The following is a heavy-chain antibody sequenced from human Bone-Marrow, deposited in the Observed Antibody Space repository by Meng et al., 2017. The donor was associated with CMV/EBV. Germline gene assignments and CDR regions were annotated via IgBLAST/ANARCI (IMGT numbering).Heavy chain of an antibody. CDR2: IYYSGST. V-gene: IGHV4-30-4*01. Sequence: VTSGSISSDDHYWSWIRQTPGKGLEWIEYIYYSGSTYYIPSLKSRVIMSVDTSKNHFSLNLTSVTAADTAVYYCSRWSLVHYNMDVWGQGTAVTVSS. CDR1: SGSISSDDHY. CDR3: SRWSLVHYNMDV. D-gene: IGHD3-16*01. J-gene: IGHJ6*02.